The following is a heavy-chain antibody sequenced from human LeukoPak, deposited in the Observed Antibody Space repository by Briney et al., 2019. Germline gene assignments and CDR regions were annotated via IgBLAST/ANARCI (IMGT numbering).Heavy chain of an antibody. J-gene: IGHJ4*02. CDR1: GYTFTSYG. Sequence: ASVKVSCKASGYTFTSYGISWVRQAPGREREWMGWISAYNGNTNYAQKLQGRVNMTTDTSTSTAYMELRSLRSDDTAVYYCARSEDIVVVVAAYLHYWGQGTLVTVSS. D-gene: IGHD2-15*01. CDR2: ISAYNGNT. CDR3: ARSEDIVVVVAAYLHY. V-gene: IGHV1-18*01.